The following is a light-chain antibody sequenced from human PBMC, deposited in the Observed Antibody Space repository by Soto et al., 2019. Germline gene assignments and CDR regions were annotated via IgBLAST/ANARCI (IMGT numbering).Light chain of an antibody. J-gene: IGLJ1*01. CDR2: YDD. Sequence: QSVLTQPPSVSEAPRQRVTISCSGSSSNIGNNAVNWYQQLPGKAPKLLIYYDDLLPSGVSDRFSGSKSGTSASLAISGLQSEDEADYYCSSYTRAKTYVFGTGTKVTVL. CDR1: SSNIGNNA. V-gene: IGLV1-36*01. CDR3: SSYTRAKTYV.